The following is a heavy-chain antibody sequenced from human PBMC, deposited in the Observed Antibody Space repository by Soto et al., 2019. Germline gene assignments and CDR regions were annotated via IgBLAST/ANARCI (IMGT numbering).Heavy chain of an antibody. Sequence: GSSVKVSCKASRYTFTGYYMHWVRQAPGQGLEWMGWINPNSGGTNYAQKFQGWVTMTRDTSISTAYMELSRLRSDDTAVYFCARESRSSGWDLGNWFDPWGQGTLVTVSS. CDR1: RYTFTGYY. D-gene: IGHD6-19*01. CDR3: ARESRSSGWDLGNWFDP. CDR2: INPNSGGT. V-gene: IGHV1-2*04. J-gene: IGHJ5*02.